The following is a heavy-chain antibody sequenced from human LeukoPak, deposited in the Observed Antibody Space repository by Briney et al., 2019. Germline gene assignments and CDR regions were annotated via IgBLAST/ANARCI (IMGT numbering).Heavy chain of an antibody. V-gene: IGHV1-69*13. Sequence: SAKVSCKASGGTFSSYAISWVRQAPGQGLEWMGGIIPIFGTANYAQKFQGRVTITADESTSTAYMELSSLRSEDTAVYYCARVPFWSGSPFDYWGQGTLVTVSS. CDR1: GGTFSSYA. J-gene: IGHJ4*02. CDR3: ARVPFWSGSPFDY. D-gene: IGHD3-3*01. CDR2: IIPIFGTA.